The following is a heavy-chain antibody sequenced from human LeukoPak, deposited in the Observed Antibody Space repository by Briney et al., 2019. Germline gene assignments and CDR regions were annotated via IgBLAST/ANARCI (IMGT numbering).Heavy chain of an antibody. Sequence: SVKVSCKASGYTFTDYYMNWVRQAPAQGLEWMGWIHPNSCATNYAQKFQGKVTMTRDTSINTDYMELSGLRSDDTAMYYSARRPAVTGTLAYWGQGTLATVSS. CDR1: GYTFTDYY. CDR3: ARRPAVTGTLAY. J-gene: IGHJ4*02. V-gene: IGHV1-2*02. CDR2: IHPNSCAT. D-gene: IGHD6-19*01.